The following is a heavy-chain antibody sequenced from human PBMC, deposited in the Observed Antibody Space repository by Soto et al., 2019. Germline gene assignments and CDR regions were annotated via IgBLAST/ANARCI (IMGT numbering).Heavy chain of an antibody. CDR1: DGSISSSLHY. CDR2: IYFTGLA. V-gene: IGHV4-39*07. D-gene: IGHD3-10*01. Sequence: SETLSLTCTVSDGSISSSLHYWGWIRQSPGKGLEYLGTIYFTGLASYNPSLKSRVTISVDKSKNQFSLKLSSVTAADTAVYYCARGGYYYGSGSYYLFDFWGQGTLVTVSS. J-gene: IGHJ4*02. CDR3: ARGGYYYGSGSYYLFDF.